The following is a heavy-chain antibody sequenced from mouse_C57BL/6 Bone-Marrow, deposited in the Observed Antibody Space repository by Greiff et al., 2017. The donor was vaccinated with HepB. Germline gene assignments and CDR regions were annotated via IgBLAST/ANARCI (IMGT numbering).Heavy chain of an antibody. Sequence: EVKLQESGPGMVKPSQSLSLTCTVTGYSITSGYDWHWIRHFPGNKLEWMGYISYSGSTNYNPSLKSRISITHDTSKNHFFLKLNSVTTEDTATYYCARGGVVYGTDYWGQGTTLTVSS. D-gene: IGHD1-1*01. J-gene: IGHJ2*01. V-gene: IGHV3-1*01. CDR3: ARGGVVYGTDY. CDR2: ISYSGST. CDR1: GYSITSGYD.